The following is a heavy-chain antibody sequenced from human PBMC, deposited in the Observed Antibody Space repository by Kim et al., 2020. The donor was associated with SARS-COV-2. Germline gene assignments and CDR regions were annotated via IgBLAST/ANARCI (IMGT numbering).Heavy chain of an antibody. Sequence: SETLSLTCTVSGGSISSSSYYWGWIRQPPGKGLEWIGSIYYSGSTYYNPSLKSRVTISVDTSKNQFSLKLSSVTAADTAVYYCARQRISNWYERWFDPWGQRTLVTVSS. D-gene: IGHD6-13*01. J-gene: IGHJ5*02. CDR2: IYYSGST. CDR3: ARQRISNWYERWFDP. CDR1: GGSISSSSYY. V-gene: IGHV4-39*01.